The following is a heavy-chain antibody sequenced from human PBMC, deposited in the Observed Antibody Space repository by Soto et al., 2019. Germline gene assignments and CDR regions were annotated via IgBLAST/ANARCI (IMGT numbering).Heavy chain of an antibody. CDR2: TYYRSKWYN. D-gene: IGHD3-3*01. V-gene: IGHV6-1*01. J-gene: IGHJ6*02. CDR1: GDSVSSNSAA. Sequence: SQTLSLTCVISGDSVSSNSAAWNWIRQSPSRGLEWLGRTYYRSKWYNDYAVSVKSRITINPDTSKNQFSLQLNSVTPEDTAVYYCARDKFSDLWSGYSSDYYYYGMVVLGQGTTLTVTS. CDR3: ARDKFSDLWSGYSSDYYYYGMVV.